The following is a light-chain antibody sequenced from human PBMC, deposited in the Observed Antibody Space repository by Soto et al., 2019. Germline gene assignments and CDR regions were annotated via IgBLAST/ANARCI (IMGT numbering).Light chain of an antibody. CDR3: KENGRSRPNV. CDR1: QSVSSNY. Sequence: SGFILNKSNPSFSPGERATLSRRALQSVSSNYLAWYQQKPGQAPRLLIYGASSRATGIPDRFSGSVNGTDLPLTMKGLVRADAELAHCKENGRSRPNVFSQGTKLDIK. V-gene: IGKV3-20*01. CDR2: GAS. J-gene: IGKJ5*01.